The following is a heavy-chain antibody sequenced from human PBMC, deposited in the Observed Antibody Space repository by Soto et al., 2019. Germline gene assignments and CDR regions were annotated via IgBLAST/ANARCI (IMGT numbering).Heavy chain of an antibody. CDR1: GYTFTGYY. D-gene: IGHD6-13*01. V-gene: IGHV1-2*02. J-gene: IGHJ4*02. CDR2: INPNSGGT. CDR3: GIAAAEYYFDY. Sequence: SCKASGYTFTGYYMHWVRQAPGQGLEWMGWINPNSGGTNYAQKFQGRVTMTRDTSISTAYMELSRLRSDDTAVYYCGIAAAEYYFDYWGQGTLVTVSS.